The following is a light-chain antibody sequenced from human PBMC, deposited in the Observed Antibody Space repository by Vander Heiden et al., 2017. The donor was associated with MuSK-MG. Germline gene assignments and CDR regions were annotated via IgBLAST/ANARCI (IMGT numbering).Light chain of an antibody. CDR3: QKYNSVPLT. CDR2: SAS. V-gene: IGKV1-27*01. Sequence: DIHMTPSPSSLSASVGDRVTITCRGSQDISNRLSWYQQRPGKVPNLLIDSASILHSGVPSRFTGSGSGTDFTLTISNLQPEDVAMYYCQKYNSVPLTFGGGTKVEIK. J-gene: IGKJ4*01. CDR1: QDISNR.